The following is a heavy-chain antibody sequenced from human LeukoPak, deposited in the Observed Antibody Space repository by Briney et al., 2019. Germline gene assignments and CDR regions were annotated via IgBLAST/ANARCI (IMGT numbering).Heavy chain of an antibody. D-gene: IGHD3-16*01. CDR2: ISGSNSYI. Sequence: PGGSLRLSCAASGFTFNSYSMNWVRQAPGKGLEWVSSISGSNSYIYYADSMKGRFTISRDNAKNSLYLQMNSLRAEDTAVYYCRDVFDYWGQGTLVTVSS. CDR1: GFTFNSYS. J-gene: IGHJ4*02. CDR3: RDVFDY. V-gene: IGHV3-21*01.